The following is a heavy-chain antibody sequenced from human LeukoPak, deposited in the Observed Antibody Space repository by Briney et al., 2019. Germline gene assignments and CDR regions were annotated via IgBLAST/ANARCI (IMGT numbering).Heavy chain of an antibody. J-gene: IGHJ6*03. CDR3: ASNIVGATPWVYYYYMDV. Sequence: GGSLRLSCAASGFTFSDYAMHWVRQAPGKGLEWVAVMSYDGSNKYCADSVKGRFTISRDNSKNTLYLQMNSLRAEDTAVYYCASNIVGATPWVYYYYMDVWGKGTTVTVSS. CDR1: GFTFSDYA. V-gene: IGHV3-30*04. D-gene: IGHD1-26*01. CDR2: MSYDGSNK.